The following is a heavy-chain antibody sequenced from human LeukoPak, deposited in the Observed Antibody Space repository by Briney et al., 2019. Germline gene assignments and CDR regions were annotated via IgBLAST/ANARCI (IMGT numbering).Heavy chain of an antibody. CDR3: ARTAGVQTTFWRFGS. CDR1: GGSISSYY. D-gene: IGHD2/OR15-2a*01. CDR2: IYYSGST. V-gene: IGHV4-59*01. Sequence: PSATLSLTCTVSGGSISSYYWGWIRQPPGKGLKWIGYIYYSGSTSNNAPLTGRVTISVDTSQRHLSLRLNSVTAADTAVYYCARTAGVQTTFWRFGSWGQGTLVIVSS. J-gene: IGHJ5*01.